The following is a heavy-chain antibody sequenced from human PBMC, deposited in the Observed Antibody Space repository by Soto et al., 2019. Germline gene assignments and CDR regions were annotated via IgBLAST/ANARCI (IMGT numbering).Heavy chain of an antibody. CDR1: GYTFTSYG. CDR3: ARVQSVPLAAAATNWFDP. D-gene: IGHD6-13*01. J-gene: IGHJ5*02. CDR2: ISAYNGNT. Sequence: GASVKVSCKASGYTFTSYGISWVRQAPGQGLEWMGWISAYNGNTNYAQKLQGRVTMTTDPSTSTAYMELRSRRSDDTAGYYCARVQSVPLAAAATNWFDPWGQGTLVTVSS. V-gene: IGHV1-18*01.